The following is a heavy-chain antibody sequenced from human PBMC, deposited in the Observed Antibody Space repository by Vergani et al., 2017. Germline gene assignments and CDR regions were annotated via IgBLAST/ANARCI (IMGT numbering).Heavy chain of an antibody. J-gene: IGHJ1*01. CDR1: GFTFRSYA. CDR2: ISNDATKE. Sequence: QVELVESGGGVVQPGGSLRLSCAASGFTFRSYAMHWVRQAPGKGLEWVAVISNDATKEKYADSVKGRFTISRDNYKNTLYLQLSSLRAEDTAVYYCARGTNSSPGNWGQGSLVTVSS. CDR3: ARGTNSSPGN. D-gene: IGHD2/OR15-2a*01. V-gene: IGHV3-30*03.